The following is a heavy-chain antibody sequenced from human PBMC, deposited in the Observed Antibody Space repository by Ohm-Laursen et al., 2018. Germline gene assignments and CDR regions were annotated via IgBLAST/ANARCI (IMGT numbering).Heavy chain of an antibody. J-gene: IGHJ4*02. CDR2: ISGSGGST. CDR1: GFTFSTYA. V-gene: IGHV3-23*01. Sequence: SLRLSCAASGFTFSTYAMSWVRQAPGKGLEWVSTISGSGGSTYYADSVKGRFTISRDNSKNTLYLQMNSLRAEDTAIYYCAKASQVGAAPNGIWGQGTLVTVSS. CDR3: AKASQVGAAPNGI. D-gene: IGHD1-26*01.